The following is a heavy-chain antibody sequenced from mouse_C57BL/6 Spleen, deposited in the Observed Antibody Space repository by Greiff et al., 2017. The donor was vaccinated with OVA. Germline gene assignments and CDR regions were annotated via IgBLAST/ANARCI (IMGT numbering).Heavy chain of an antibody. CDR2: ISDGGSYT. D-gene: IGHD4-1*01. J-gene: IGHJ2*01. CDR3: AREGAGTDFDY. V-gene: IGHV5-4*01. Sequence: EVNVVESGGGLVKPGGSLKLSCAASGFTFSSYAMSWVRQTPKKRLEWVATISDGGSYTYYPDNVKGRFTISRDNAKNNLYLQMSHLKSEDTAMYYCAREGAGTDFDYWGQGTTLTVSS. CDR1: GFTFSSYA.